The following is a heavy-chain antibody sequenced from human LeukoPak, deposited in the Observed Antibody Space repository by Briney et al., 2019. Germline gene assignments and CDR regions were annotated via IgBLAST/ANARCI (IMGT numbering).Heavy chain of an antibody. CDR1: GGSISSGSISSYY. CDR2: IYTSGTT. CDR3: ARGAPSDY. Sequence: NTSETLSLTCTVSGGSISSGSISSYYWSWVRQPAGKGLEWIGRIYTSGTTNYNPSLKSRVTMSVDTSKNQFSLKLNSVTAAVTALYYCARGAPSDYWGQGTLVTVSS. J-gene: IGHJ4*02. V-gene: IGHV4-61*02.